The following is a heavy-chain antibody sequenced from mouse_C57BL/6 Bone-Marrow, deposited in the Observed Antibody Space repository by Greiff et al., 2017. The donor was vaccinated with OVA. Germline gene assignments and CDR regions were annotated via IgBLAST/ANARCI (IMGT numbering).Heavy chain of an antibody. D-gene: IGHD2-5*01. J-gene: IGHJ4*01. CDR1: GFTFSDYG. Sequence: EVQLVESGGGLVKPGGSLKLSCAASGFTFSDYGMHWVRQAPEKGLEWVAYISSGSSTIYYADTVKGRFTISRDNAKNTLFLQMTSLRSEDTAMYFCASKSYSNAYAMDYWGQGTSVTVSS. CDR2: ISSGSSTI. V-gene: IGHV5-17*01. CDR3: ASKSYSNAYAMDY.